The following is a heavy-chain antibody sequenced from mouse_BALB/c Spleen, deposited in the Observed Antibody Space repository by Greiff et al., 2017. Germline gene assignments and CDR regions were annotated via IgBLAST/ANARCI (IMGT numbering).Heavy chain of an antibody. Sequence: EVHLVESGPGLVKPSQSLSLTCTVTGYSITSDYAWNWIRQFPGNKLEWMGYISYSGSTSYNPSLKSRISITRDTSKNQFFLQLNSVTTEDTATYYCASRYYDYEFAYWGQGTLVTVSA. J-gene: IGHJ3*01. CDR3: ASRYYDYEFAY. CDR2: ISYSGST. V-gene: IGHV3-2*02. D-gene: IGHD2-4*01. CDR1: GYSITSDYA.